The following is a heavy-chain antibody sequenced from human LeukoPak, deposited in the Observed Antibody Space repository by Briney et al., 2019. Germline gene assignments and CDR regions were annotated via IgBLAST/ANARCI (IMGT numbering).Heavy chain of an antibody. D-gene: IGHD2-15*01. CDR2: ISSSGSTI. Sequence: GGSLRLSCAASGFTFSSYEMNWVRQAPGKGLEWVSYISSSGSTIYYADSVKGRCTISRDNANNSLYLQMNSLRAEDTAVYSCARAGGYCSGGSCYDDYVWGSYLYYFDYWGQGTLVTVSS. CDR3: ARAGGYCSGGSCYDDYVWGSYLYYFDY. CDR1: GFTFSSYE. J-gene: IGHJ4*02. V-gene: IGHV3-48*03.